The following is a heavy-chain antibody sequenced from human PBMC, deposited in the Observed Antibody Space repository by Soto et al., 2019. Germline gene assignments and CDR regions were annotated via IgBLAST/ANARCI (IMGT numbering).Heavy chain of an antibody. D-gene: IGHD1-26*01. J-gene: IGHJ6*02. CDR3: TTWWEAGRYKYYVMDV. CDR2: TIPIFGAV. CDR1: GGTHSNYA. Sequence: QVQLVQSGAEVKKPGSSVKVSCKASGGTHSNYAFSWVRQAPGQGLEWVGGTIPIFGAVIYAQKFQGRVTITAGRSTSTAYLELSSLRIEDTAVYYCTTWWEAGRYKYYVMDVWGQVAAVSVSS. V-gene: IGHV1-69*06.